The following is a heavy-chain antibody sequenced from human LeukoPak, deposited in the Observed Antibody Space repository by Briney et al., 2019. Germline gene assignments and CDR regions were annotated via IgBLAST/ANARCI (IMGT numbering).Heavy chain of an antibody. J-gene: IGHJ4*02. CDR1: GGSISSYY. CDR3: ARTNPSFDY. V-gene: IGHV4-59*08. Sequence: SETLSLTCTVSGGSISSYYWSWIRQPPGKGLEWIGYLFYNGSTNYNPSLKSRVTISVDTSKNQVSLKLRSVTAADTAVYYCARTNPSFDYWGQGTLVTVSS. CDR2: LFYNGST.